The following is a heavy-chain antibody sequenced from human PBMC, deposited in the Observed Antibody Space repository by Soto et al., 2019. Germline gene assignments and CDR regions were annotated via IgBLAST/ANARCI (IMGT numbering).Heavy chain of an antibody. Sequence: QVQLVQSGAEVKKPGSSVKVSCKASGGTFSSYAISWVRQAPGQGLEWMGGIIPIFGTANYAQKFQGRVTITADESTSTAYMEVSSLGSEDTAVYYCAREAPAGTEVIYYGMDVWGQGTTVTVSS. CDR1: GGTFSSYA. V-gene: IGHV1-69*12. CDR3: AREAPAGTEVIYYGMDV. J-gene: IGHJ6*02. D-gene: IGHD6-13*01. CDR2: IIPIFGTA.